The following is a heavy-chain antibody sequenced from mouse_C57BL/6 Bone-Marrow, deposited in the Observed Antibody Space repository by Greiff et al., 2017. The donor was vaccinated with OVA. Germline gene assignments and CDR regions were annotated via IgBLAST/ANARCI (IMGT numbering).Heavy chain of an antibody. V-gene: IGHV1-69*01. J-gene: IGHJ2*01. Sequence: QVQLQQPGAELVMPGASVKLSCKASGYTFTSYWMHWVKQRPGQGLEWIGEIDPSDSYTNYNQKFKGKSTLTADKSSSTAYMQLSSLTSEDSAVYFCARTGGSSYDYWGQGTTLTVSS. CDR3: ARTGGSSYDY. CDR1: GYTFTSYW. D-gene: IGHD1-1*01. CDR2: IDPSDSYT.